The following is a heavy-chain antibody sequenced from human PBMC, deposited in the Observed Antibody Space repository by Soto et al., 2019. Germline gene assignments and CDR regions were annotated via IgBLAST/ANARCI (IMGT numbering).Heavy chain of an antibody. CDR1: GYTFISYG. V-gene: IGHV1-18*01. CDR3: ARDLVAHIVDY. CDR2: ISGYNGNT. J-gene: IGHJ4*02. Sequence: QVQLVQSGAEVKKPGASVKVSCKASGYTFISYGISWVRQAPGQGLEWMGWISGYNGNTKYAQKLQGRVTMTTDTSTSTAYMELRSLRSDATAVYSCARDLVAHIVDYWGQGTLVTVSP. D-gene: IGHD2-15*01.